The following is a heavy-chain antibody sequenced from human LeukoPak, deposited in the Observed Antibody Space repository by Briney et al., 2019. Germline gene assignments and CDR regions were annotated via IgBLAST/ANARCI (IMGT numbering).Heavy chain of an antibody. V-gene: IGHV3-21*01. CDR1: GFTFSSYS. J-gene: IGHJ3*02. CDR3: ASPGGSGGNAFDI. Sequence: GGSLRLSCAASGFTFSSYSMNWVRQAPGKGLEWVSSISSSSSYIYYADSVKGRFTISRDNAKNSLYLQMNSLRAEDTAVYYCASPGGSGGNAFDIWGQGTMVTVSS. CDR2: ISSSSSYI. D-gene: IGHD1-26*01.